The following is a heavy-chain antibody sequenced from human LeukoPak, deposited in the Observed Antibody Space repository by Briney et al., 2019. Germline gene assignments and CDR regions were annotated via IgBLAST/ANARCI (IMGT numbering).Heavy chain of an antibody. D-gene: IGHD3-10*02. J-gene: IGHJ6*04. CDR3: AELGITMIGGV. Sequence: PGGSLRLSCAASGFTFSDYNMRWIRQAPGKGLEWVSSISRSGSTKYYADSVKGRFTISRDNAKNSLFLQMNSLRAEDTAVYYCAELGITMIGGVWGKGTTDTISS. V-gene: IGHV3-11*04. CDR1: GFTFSDYN. CDR2: ISRSGSTK.